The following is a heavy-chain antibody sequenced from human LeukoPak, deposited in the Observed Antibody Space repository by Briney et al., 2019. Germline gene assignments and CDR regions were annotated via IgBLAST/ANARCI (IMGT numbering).Heavy chain of an antibody. D-gene: IGHD5-18*01. CDR3: AKDKGRYGYGQKSWFDP. Sequence: GGSLRLSCAASGFTFDDYAMHWVRQAPGKGLEWVSGISWNSGSIGYADSVKGRFTISRDNAKNSLYLQMNSLRAEDTALYYCAKDKGRYGYGQKSWFDPWGQGTLVTVSS. CDR1: GFTFDDYA. J-gene: IGHJ5*02. V-gene: IGHV3-9*01. CDR2: ISWNSGSI.